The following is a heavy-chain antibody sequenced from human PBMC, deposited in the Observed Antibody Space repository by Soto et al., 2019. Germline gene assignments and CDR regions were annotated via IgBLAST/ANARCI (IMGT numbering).Heavy chain of an antibody. CDR2: IWYDGSNK. D-gene: IGHD4-17*01. V-gene: IGHV3-33*01. J-gene: IGHJ3*02. CDR1: GFTFSSYG. Sequence: GGSLRLSCAASGFTFSSYGMHWVRQAPGKGLEWVAVIWYDGSNKYYADSVKGRFTISRDNSKNTLYLQMNSLRAEDTAVYYCARPTVTTFGAFDIWGQGTMVTVSS. CDR3: ARPTVTTFGAFDI.